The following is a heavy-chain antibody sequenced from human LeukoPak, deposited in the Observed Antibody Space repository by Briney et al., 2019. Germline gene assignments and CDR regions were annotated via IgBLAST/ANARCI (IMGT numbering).Heavy chain of an antibody. CDR1: GGSISSSSYS. CDR3: AKHSSSWPPLGYYYYYMDV. Sequence: SETLSLTCTVSGGSISSSSYSWGWIRQPPGKGLEWIGSIYYSGSTYYNPSLKSRVTISVDTSKNQFSLKLSSVTAADTAVYYCAKHSSSWPPLGYYYYYMDVWGKGTTVTVSS. J-gene: IGHJ6*03. V-gene: IGHV4-39*07. CDR2: IYYSGST. D-gene: IGHD6-13*01.